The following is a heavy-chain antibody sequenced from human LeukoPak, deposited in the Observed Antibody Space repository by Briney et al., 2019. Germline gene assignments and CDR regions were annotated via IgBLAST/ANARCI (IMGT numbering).Heavy chain of an antibody. V-gene: IGHV3-30*02. Sequence: GGSLRLSCAASGFTFSSYGMHWVRQAPGKGLEWVAFIRYDGSNKYYADSVKGRFTISRDNSKNTLYLQMNSLRAEDTAVYYCAKAPSLELRTWFDPWGQGTLVTVSS. CDR3: AKAPSLELRTWFDP. CDR1: GFTFSSYG. J-gene: IGHJ5*02. D-gene: IGHD1-7*01. CDR2: IRYDGSNK.